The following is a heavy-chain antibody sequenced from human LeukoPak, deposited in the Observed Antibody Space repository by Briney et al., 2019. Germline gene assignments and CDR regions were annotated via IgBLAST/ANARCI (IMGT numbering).Heavy chain of an antibody. CDR1: GYSISSGYY. Sequence: TSETLSLTCAVSGYSISSGYYWGWIRQPPGKGLEWIGSIYHSGSTDYNPSLKSRVTISLDTSKNQFSLKLSSVTAADTAVYYCARWGDTSGYYYYYFDYWGQGTLVTVSS. V-gene: IGHV4-38-2*01. CDR2: IYHSGST. J-gene: IGHJ4*02. CDR3: ARWGDTSGYYYYYFDY. D-gene: IGHD3-22*01.